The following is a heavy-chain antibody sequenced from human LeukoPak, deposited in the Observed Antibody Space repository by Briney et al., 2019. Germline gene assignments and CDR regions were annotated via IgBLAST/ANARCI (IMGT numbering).Heavy chain of an antibody. V-gene: IGHV4-59*08. CDR1: GGSISSYY. CDR3: ARHKMTAILPWFHP. D-gene: IGHD2-21*02. CDR2: IYYSGST. J-gene: IGHJ5*02. Sequence: PSETLSLTCTVSGGSISSYYWSWIRQPPGKGLEWIGYIYYSGSTNYNPSLKSRVTISVDTSKNQFSLKLSSVTAADTAVYYCARHKMTAILPWFHPWGQGTLVTVSS.